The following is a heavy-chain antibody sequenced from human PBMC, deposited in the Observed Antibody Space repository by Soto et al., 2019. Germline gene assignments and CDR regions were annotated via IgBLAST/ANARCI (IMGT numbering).Heavy chain of an antibody. V-gene: IGHV4-30-2*01. CDR3: ARVSDLDAFDI. CDR2: IYHSGST. J-gene: IGHJ3*02. CDR1: CGSIISGGYS. D-gene: IGHD1-26*01. Sequence: TLSLTCGFSCGSIISGGYSWSWSRQPPGKGLEWIGYIYHSGSTYYNPSLKRRVTISVDRSKNQFSLKLSSVTAADTAVYYCARVSDLDAFDIWGQGTMVPVSS.